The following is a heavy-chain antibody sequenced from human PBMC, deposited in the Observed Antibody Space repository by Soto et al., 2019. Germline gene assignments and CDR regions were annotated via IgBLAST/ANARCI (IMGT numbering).Heavy chain of an antibody. V-gene: IGHV6-1*01. D-gene: IGHD5-18*01. CDR1: GDSVSSNSAA. CDR3: ARDGAMIQQLYYYYGMDV. CDR2: TYYRSKWYN. J-gene: IGHJ6*02. Sequence: SQTLSLTCXISGDSVSSNSAAWNWIRQSPSRGLEWLGRTYYRSKWYNDYAVSVKSRITINPDTSKNQFSLQLNSVTPEDTAVYYCARDGAMIQQLYYYYGMDVWGQGTTVTVSS.